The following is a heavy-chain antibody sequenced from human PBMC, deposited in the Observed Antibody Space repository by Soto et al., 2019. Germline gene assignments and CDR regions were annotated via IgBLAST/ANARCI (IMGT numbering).Heavy chain of an antibody. D-gene: IGHD6-13*01. CDR3: ARDSRQLTQGLFDT. CDR1: GGSISSGGYY. CDR2: IDYSGST. J-gene: IGHJ5*02. V-gene: IGHV4-31*03. Sequence: QVQLQESGPGLVEPSQTLSLTCTVSGGSISSGGYYWSWIRQHPGKGLEWIGYIDYSGSTYYNPSLKSRVTISVDTSKNQFSLKLSSVTAADTAVYYCARDSRQLTQGLFDTWAQGTLATVSS.